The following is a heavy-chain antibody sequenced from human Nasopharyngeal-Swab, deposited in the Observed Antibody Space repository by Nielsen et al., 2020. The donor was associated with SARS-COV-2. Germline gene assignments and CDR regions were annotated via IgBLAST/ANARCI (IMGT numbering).Heavy chain of an antibody. CDR1: GFTFSSYW. V-gene: IGHV3-30*18. D-gene: IGHD3-10*01. CDR2: FSYDGSKR. J-gene: IGHJ4*02. CDR3: AKDHFYDSGSYDRLYFDF. Sequence: GESLKISCAASGFTFSSYWMHWVRQAPGKGLEWVALFSYDGSKRYFADSMKGRFSISRDNIKNMLYLQMDSLRADDTAVYYCAKDHFYDSGSYDRLYFDFWGQGTLVTVSS.